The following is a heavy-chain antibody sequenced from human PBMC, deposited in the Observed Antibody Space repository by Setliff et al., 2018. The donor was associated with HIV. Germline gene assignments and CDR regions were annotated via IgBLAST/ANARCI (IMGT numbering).Heavy chain of an antibody. CDR1: GGTFSSYG. J-gene: IGHJ4*02. D-gene: IGHD4-17*01. V-gene: IGHV1-8*01. Sequence: GASVKVSCKASGGTFSSYGITWVRQAPGQGLEWLGWMDPSSAATGYAQKFQGRVTMTTDTATSTAYMEVRSLRSDDTAVYYCARTDYGGNSGGNYFDYWGQGSLVTVSS. CDR3: ARTDYGGNSGGNYFDY. CDR2: MDPSSAAT.